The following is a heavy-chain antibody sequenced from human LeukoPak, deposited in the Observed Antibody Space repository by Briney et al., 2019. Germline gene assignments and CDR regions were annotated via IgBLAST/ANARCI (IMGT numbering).Heavy chain of an antibody. Sequence: SEALSLTCTVSGGSISSYYWGWIRQPPGKGLEWIGYVYYSGSTYNNPSLKSRVTISVDTSKNQFSLKLSSVTAADTAVYYCARGYYYYYMDVWGKGTTVTVSS. CDR2: VYYSGST. J-gene: IGHJ6*03. CDR1: GGSISSYY. V-gene: IGHV4-59*01. CDR3: ARGYYYYYMDV.